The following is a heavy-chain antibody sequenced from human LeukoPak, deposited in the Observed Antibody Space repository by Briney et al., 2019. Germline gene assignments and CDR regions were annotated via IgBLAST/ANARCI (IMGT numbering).Heavy chain of an antibody. Sequence: EASVKVSCKASGGTFTSFAITWVRQAPGQGLEWVGGIIPVSGTPEYAQKFQDRVTINTDESTSTAYMEMKGLRSEDTAVYYCARGGRDYGGNSFLDGFDCWGQGTLLIVSS. CDR1: GGTFTSFA. CDR3: ARGGRDYGGNSFLDGFDC. V-gene: IGHV1-69*05. J-gene: IGHJ4*02. CDR2: IIPVSGTP. D-gene: IGHD4-23*01.